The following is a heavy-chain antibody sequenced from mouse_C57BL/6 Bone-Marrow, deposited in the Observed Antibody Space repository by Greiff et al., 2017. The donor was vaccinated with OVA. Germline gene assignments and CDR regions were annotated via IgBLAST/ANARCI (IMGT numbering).Heavy chain of an antibody. V-gene: IGHV5-17*01. CDR1: GFTFSDYG. J-gene: IGHJ2*01. CDR3: AILFITAY. D-gene: IGHD1-1*01. CDR2: ISSGSSTI. Sequence: DVQLVESGGGLVKPGGSLKLSCAASGFTFSDYGMHWVRQAPEKGLEWVAYISSGSSTIYYAATVKGRFTISRDNAKNTLFLQMTSLRSEDTAMYYCAILFITAYWGQGTTLTVSS.